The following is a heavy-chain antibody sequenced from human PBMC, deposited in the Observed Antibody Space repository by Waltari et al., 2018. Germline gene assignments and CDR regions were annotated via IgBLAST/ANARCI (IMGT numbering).Heavy chain of an antibody. J-gene: IGHJ3*02. V-gene: IGHV4-39*07. CDR2: IYYSGST. CDR1: GGSISSSSYY. CDR3: ARVVVGLTGNAFDI. D-gene: IGHD3-22*01. Sequence: QLQLQESGPGLVKPSETLSLTCTVHGGSISSSSYYWGWIRQPPGKGLEWIGSIYYSGSTYYNPSLKSRVTISVDTSKNQFSLKLSSVTAADTAVYYCARVVVGLTGNAFDIWGQGTMVTVSS.